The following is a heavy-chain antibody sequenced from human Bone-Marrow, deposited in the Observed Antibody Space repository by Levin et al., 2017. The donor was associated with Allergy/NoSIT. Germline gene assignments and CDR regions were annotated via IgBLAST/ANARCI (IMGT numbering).Heavy chain of an antibody. Sequence: AGGSLRLSCAASGFTFSSYEMNWVRQAPGKGLEWVSYISSSGTTIYYADSVKGRFTISRDNAKNSLYLQMNSLRAEDTAVYYCAREPRWRRSFYYYYYGIDVCGQGTTVTVSS. CDR2: ISSSGTTI. CDR3: AREPRWRRSFYYYYYGIDV. D-gene: IGHD4-23*01. J-gene: IGHJ6*02. V-gene: IGHV3-48*03. CDR1: GFTFSSYE.